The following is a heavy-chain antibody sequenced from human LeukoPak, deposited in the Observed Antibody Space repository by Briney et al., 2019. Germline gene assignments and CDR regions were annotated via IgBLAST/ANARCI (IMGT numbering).Heavy chain of an antibody. J-gene: IGHJ4*02. V-gene: IGHV1-18*01. D-gene: IGHD3-22*01. CDR2: ISAYNGNT. Sequence: GASVKVSCKASGYTFTSYGISWVRQAPGQGLEWMGWISAYNGNTNYAQKLQGRVTMTTDTSTSTAYMELRSLRSDDTAVYYCARDRDRTLGAQYYYDSSGYYPLDYWGQGTLVTVSS. CDR1: GYTFTSYG. CDR3: ARDRDRTLGAQYYYDSSGYYPLDY.